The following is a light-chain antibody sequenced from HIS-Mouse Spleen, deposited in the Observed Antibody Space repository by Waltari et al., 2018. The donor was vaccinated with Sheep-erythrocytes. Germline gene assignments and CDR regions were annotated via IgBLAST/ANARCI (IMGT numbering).Light chain of an antibody. J-gene: IGKJ1*01. V-gene: IGKV2-28*01. CDR2: LGS. CDR1: QSLLHSNGYNY. Sequence: DIVMTQSPLSLPVTPGEPASISCRSSQSLLHSNGYNYLDWYLQKPGQSPQLLTYLGSNRASGVPDRFRSSGSGTDFTLKISRVEAEDVGVYYCMQALQTPRTFGQGTKVEIK. CDR3: MQALQTPRT.